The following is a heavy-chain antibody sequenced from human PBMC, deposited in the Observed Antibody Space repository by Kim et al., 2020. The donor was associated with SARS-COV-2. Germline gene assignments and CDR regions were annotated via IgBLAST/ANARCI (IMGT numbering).Heavy chain of an antibody. D-gene: IGHD4-17*01. CDR2: IKSKTDGGTT. V-gene: IGHV3-15*01. CDR3: TTRPPHYGDYVEVVSYYYGMDV. Sequence: GGSLRLSCAASGFTFSNAWMSWVRQAPGKGLEWVGRIKSKTDGGTTDYAAPVKGRFTISRDDSKNTLYLQMNSLKTEDTAVYYCTTRPPHYGDYVEVVSYYYGMDVWGQGTTVTVSS. CDR1: GFTFSNAW. J-gene: IGHJ6*02.